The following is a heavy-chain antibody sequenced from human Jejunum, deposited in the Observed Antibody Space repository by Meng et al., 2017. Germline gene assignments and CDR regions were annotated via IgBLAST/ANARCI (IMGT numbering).Heavy chain of an antibody. D-gene: IGHD6-19*01. CDR1: GYTFTSYA. V-gene: IGHV7-4-1*02. Sequence: QEQLVQSGAELKKPGTSVKGACKTSGYTFTSYAMNWVRQAPGQGLEWMGWINPNTGNPTYAQGFTGRFVFSLDTSVSTAYLQISSLKAEDTAVYYCARDPTDSRGWSWGYWGQGTLVTVSS. CDR3: ARDPTDSRGWSWGY. CDR2: INPNTGNP. J-gene: IGHJ4*02.